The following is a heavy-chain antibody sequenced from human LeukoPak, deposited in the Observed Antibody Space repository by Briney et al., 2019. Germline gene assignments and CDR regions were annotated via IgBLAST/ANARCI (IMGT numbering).Heavy chain of an antibody. Sequence: GGSLRLSSAASGFTFNTFKMNCVPHAPGKGLEWGSSITRGGDYIYYAESEKGRLTPCRANSTTSVTLQLIRRRCKDTAGYYCARVYYAVLAASYKWTPDYWGQGTLVTVSS. J-gene: IGHJ4*02. CDR1: GFTFNTFK. CDR2: ITRGGDYI. V-gene: IGHV3-21*01. CDR3: ARVYYAVLAASYKWTPDY. D-gene: IGHD3-9*01.